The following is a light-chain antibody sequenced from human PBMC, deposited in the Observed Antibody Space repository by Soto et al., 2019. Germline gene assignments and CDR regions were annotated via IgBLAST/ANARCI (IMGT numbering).Light chain of an antibody. Sequence: RTESRASVDVGGGGRATISCRARQSVTSNLAWYQQNPGPAPRLLIYGASPRATGIPARFSGSGSGTEFALTMSCLQPDDFATSYCQDSSSYSEAFGQGTKGDIK. CDR3: QDSSSYSEA. V-gene: IGKV3-15*01. CDR1: QSVTSN. CDR2: GAS. J-gene: IGKJ1*01.